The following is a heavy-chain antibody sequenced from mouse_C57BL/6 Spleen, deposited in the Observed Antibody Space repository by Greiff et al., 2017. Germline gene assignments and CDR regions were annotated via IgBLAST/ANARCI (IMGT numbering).Heavy chain of an antibody. CDR2: ISDGGSYT. CDR3: ARGDGPEGFAY. D-gene: IGHD2-3*01. Sequence: EVQVVESGGGLVKPGGSLKLSCAASGFTFSSYAMSWVRQTPEKRLEWVATISDGGSYTYYPDNVKGRFTISRDNAKNNLYLQMSHLKSEDTAMYYCARGDGPEGFAYWGQGTLVTVSA. CDR1: GFTFSSYA. V-gene: IGHV5-4*01. J-gene: IGHJ3*01.